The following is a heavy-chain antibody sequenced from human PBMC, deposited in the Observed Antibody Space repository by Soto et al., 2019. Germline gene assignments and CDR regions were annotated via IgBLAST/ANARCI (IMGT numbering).Heavy chain of an antibody. CDR2: IYPGDSEI. J-gene: IGHJ4*02. CDR1: GYRFTTHW. D-gene: IGHD2-15*01. CDR3: ARFPGPDMVVFDS. V-gene: IGHV5-51*01. Sequence: PGESLKISCKGSGYRFTTHWIPWVRKIPGKGLEWMGIIYPGDSEIRYSLSFEGQVTISADKSISTAYLQWSSLKASDAAMYYCARFPGPDMVVFDSWGQGTLVTVSS.